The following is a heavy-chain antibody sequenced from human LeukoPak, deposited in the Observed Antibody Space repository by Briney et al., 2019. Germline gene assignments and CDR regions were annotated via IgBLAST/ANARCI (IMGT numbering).Heavy chain of an antibody. CDR1: GYTFTSYA. CDR2: INAGNGNT. D-gene: IGHD3-22*01. V-gene: IGHV1-3*01. J-gene: IGHJ4*02. CDR3: ARGTTMIVVVSHLDLVGYYFDY. Sequence: GASVKVSCKASGYTFTSYAMHWVRQAPGQRLEWMGWINAGNGNTKYSQKFQGRVTITRDTSASTAYMELSSLRSEDTAVYYCARGTTMIVVVSHLDLVGYYFDYWGQGTLVTVSS.